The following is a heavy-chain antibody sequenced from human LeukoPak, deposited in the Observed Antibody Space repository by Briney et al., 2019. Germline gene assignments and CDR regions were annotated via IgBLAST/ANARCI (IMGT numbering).Heavy chain of an antibody. CDR3: AGGGSYLRYYFDF. CDR2: IFSSGST. V-gene: IGHV4-59*08. J-gene: IGHJ4*02. CDR1: GGSISGYS. Sequence: SETLSLTCTVSGGSISGYSWSWIRQPPGKGLEWIGCIFSSGSTSYNPSLKSRVTISEDTSKNQFSLTLRSVTAADTAVYYCAGGGSYLRYYFDFWGQGTLVTVSS. D-gene: IGHD1-26*01.